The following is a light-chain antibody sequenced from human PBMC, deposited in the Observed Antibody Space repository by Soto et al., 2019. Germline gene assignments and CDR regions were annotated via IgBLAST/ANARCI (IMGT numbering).Light chain of an antibody. J-gene: IGKJ1*01. CDR3: QQYGS. CDR2: DVY. V-gene: IGKV3-11*01. CDR1: DSIFSY. Sequence: EIVLTQSAANLSLSPGEGGTLSCRASDSIFSYLAWSKQKPGKPPRPLVYDVYNRATGIPARFSGSGSGTDFTLTISRLEPEDFAVYYCQQYGSFGQGTKVDIK.